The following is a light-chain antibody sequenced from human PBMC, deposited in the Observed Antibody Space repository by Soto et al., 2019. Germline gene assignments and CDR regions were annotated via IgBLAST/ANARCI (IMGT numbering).Light chain of an antibody. Sequence: EILLTQSPGTLSLSPGERATLSCGASQIVRSNFVAWYQHKAGQPPSLLIYGASNRAIGIPDRFSGSGSGTDFTLTISRLAPDDFAVYFCHQYGTSKTFGQGTKVEMK. V-gene: IGKV3-20*01. CDR1: QIVRSNF. J-gene: IGKJ1*01. CDR2: GAS. CDR3: HQYGTSKT.